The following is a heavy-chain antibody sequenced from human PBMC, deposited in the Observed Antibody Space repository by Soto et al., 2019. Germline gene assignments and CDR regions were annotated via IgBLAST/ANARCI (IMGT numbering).Heavy chain of an antibody. V-gene: IGHV3-21*01. CDR1: GFTFSSYA. CDR2: ISSSSSYI. Sequence: PGGSMRLSCAASGFTFSSYAMSWVRQAPGKGLEWVSSISSSSSYIYYADSVKGRFTISRDNAKNSLYLQMNSLRAEDTAVYYCARGAAAGPSDAFDIWGQGTTVTVSS. D-gene: IGHD6-13*01. J-gene: IGHJ3*02. CDR3: ARGAAAGPSDAFDI.